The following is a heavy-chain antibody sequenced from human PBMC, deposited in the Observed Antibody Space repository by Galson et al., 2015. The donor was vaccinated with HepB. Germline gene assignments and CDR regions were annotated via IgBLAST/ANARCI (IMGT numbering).Heavy chain of an antibody. V-gene: IGHV1-18*01. CDR1: GYTFTNYG. D-gene: IGHD3-16*01. CDR2: INTYNDNT. J-gene: IGHJ4*02. CDR3: AREGYGRSPYYFDY. Sequence: SVKVSCKASGYTFTNYGVSWVRQAPGQGLGWMGWINTYNDNTLYAQKFQGRVTMSTDTSTSIVYMELRSLRSDDTAVYYCAREGYGRSPYYFDYWGQGTLVTVSS.